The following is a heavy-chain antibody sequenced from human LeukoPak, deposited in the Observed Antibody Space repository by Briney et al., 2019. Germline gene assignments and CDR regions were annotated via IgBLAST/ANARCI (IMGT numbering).Heavy chain of an antibody. J-gene: IGHJ3*02. Sequence: PGGSLRLSCAASGFTVSSNYMSWVRQAPGKGLEWVSVIYSGGSTYYADSVKGRFTISRDNSKNTLYLQMNSLRAEDTAVYYCAKVLSAVTTGFDAFDIWGQGTMVTVSS. D-gene: IGHD4-11*01. CDR2: IYSGGST. CDR3: AKVLSAVTTGFDAFDI. V-gene: IGHV3-66*01. CDR1: GFTVSSNY.